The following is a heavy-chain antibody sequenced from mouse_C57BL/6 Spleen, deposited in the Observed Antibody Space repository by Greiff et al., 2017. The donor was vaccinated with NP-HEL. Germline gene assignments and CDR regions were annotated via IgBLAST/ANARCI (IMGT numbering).Heavy chain of an antibody. D-gene: IGHD1-1*01. CDR1: GYAFSSYW. V-gene: IGHV1-80*01. J-gene: IGHJ4*01. CDR3: ARFRYYGSSYVDYAMDY. CDR2: IYPGDGDT. Sequence: QVQLQQSGAELVKPGASVKISCKASGYAFSSYWMNWVKQRPGKGLEWIGQIYPGDGDTNYNGKFKGKATLTADKSSSTAYMQLSSLTSEDSAVYFCARFRYYGSSYVDYAMDYWGQGTSVTVSS.